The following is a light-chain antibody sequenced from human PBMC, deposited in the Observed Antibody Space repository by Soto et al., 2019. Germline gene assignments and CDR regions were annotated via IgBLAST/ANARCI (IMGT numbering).Light chain of an antibody. CDR1: SSDVGGYDF. CDR3: SSYTSPSSPV. Sequence: QSVLTQPASVSGSPGQSITISCTGTSSDVGGYDFVSWYRQYPGQAPKILIYEVTHRPSGVPDRFSGSKSGNTASLTISGLQADDEADYYGSSYTSPSSPVFGPGTKLTVL. J-gene: IGLJ1*01. CDR2: EVT. V-gene: IGLV2-14*01.